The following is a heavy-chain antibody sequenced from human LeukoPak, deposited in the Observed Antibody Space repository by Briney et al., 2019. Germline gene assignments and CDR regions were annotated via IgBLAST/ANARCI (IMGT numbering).Heavy chain of an antibody. J-gene: IGHJ6*03. Sequence: PGRSLRPSCAASGFTFRSYAIYWVRQAPGMGLEWVALISFDGDNKYYADSVKGRFTISRDNSKNTVYLQMNSLRPEDTAVYYCARDGHFGVVIMHYYYMDVWGKGTTVTVSS. CDR1: GFTFRSYA. V-gene: IGHV3-30*01. CDR3: ARDGHFGVVIMHYYYMDV. D-gene: IGHD3-3*01. CDR2: ISFDGDNK.